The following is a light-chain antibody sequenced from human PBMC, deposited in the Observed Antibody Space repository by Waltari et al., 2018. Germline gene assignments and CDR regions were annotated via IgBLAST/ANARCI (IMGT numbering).Light chain of an antibody. V-gene: IGKV2-28*01. CDR1: QSLLHRDGYNY. CDR2: WGS. J-gene: IGKJ3*01. Sequence: DIAMTQSPLFLRVTPAEPASISCRSSQSLLHRDGYNYLDWYLQKPGQSPHLLIYWGSTRASGVPDRFSGRGSGTDFTLEISRVEADAVGIYYCMQALPTPFTFGPGTTVDFK. CDR3: MQALPTPFT.